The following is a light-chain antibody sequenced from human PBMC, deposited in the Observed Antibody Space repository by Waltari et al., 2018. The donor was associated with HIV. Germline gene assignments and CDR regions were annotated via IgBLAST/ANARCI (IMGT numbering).Light chain of an antibody. CDR1: ELRDKF. CDR2: QDT. Sequence: SYELTQPPSVSVSPGQTASISCSGDELRDKFVCWYQQKPGQSPVLVIYQDTKRPSGIPERFSGSNSGNTATLTISGTQAMDEADYYCHAWDSSTVVLGGGTKLTVL. CDR3: HAWDSSTVV. V-gene: IGLV3-1*01. J-gene: IGLJ2*01.